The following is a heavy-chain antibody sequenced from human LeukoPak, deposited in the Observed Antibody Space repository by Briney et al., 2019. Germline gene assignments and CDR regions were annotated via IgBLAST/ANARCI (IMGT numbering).Heavy chain of an antibody. Sequence: ASVKVSCKASGYTFTSYDINWVRQATGQGLEWMGWMNPNSGNTGYAQKSQGRVTMTRNTSISTAYMELSSLRSEDTAVYYCARGLFRAYDFWSGYYLTNWFDPWGQGTLVTVSS. CDR2: MNPNSGNT. V-gene: IGHV1-8*01. CDR1: GYTFTSYD. J-gene: IGHJ5*02. D-gene: IGHD3-3*01. CDR3: ARGLFRAYDFWSGYYLTNWFDP.